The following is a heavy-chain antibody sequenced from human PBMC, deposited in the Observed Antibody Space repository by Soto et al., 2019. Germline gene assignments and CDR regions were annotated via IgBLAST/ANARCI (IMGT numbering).Heavy chain of an antibody. Sequence: PGESLKISCKGSGYSFTTYWIGWVRQMPGKGLEWMGIIYPGDSDTRYSPSFQGQVIISADKSISTAYLQWSSLKASDAAMYYCVSGAPIDTWGQGTLVTVSS. J-gene: IGHJ4*02. V-gene: IGHV5-51*01. CDR2: IYPGDSDT. CDR3: VSGAPIDT. CDR1: GYSFTTYW. D-gene: IGHD2-21*01.